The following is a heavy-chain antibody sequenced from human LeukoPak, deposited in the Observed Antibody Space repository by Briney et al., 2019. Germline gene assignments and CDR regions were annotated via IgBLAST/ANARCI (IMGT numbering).Heavy chain of an antibody. J-gene: IGHJ6*03. V-gene: IGHV4-59*11. Sequence: SQTLSLTCTVSGGSISSHYWSWIRQPPGKGLEWIGYIYYSGSTNYNPSLKSRVTISVDTSKNQFSLELSSVTAADTAVYYCARRGGIAVAGANYYYYYMDVWGKGTTVTVSS. CDR2: IYYSGST. D-gene: IGHD6-19*01. CDR3: ARRGGIAVAGANYYYYYMDV. CDR1: GGSISSHY.